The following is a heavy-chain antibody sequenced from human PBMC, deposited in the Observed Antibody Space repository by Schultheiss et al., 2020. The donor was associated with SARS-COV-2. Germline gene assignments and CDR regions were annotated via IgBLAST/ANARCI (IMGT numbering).Heavy chain of an antibody. CDR3: ARGSSHTRIAAAESDFDY. V-gene: IGHV3-30*04. J-gene: IGHJ4*02. CDR2: ISYDGSNK. CDR1: GFTFSSYA. D-gene: IGHD6-13*01. Sequence: GGSLRLSCAASGFTFSSYAMSWVRQAPGKGLEWVAVISYDGSNKYYADSVKGRFTISRDNSKNTLYLQMNSLRAEDTAVYYCARGSSHTRIAAAESDFDYWGQGTLVTVSS.